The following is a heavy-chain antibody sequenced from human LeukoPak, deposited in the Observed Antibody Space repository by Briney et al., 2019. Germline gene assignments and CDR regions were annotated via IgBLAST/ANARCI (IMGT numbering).Heavy chain of an antibody. CDR2: FDPEDGKT. CDR3: ATGYLVTAGLMDV. J-gene: IGHJ6*02. CDR1: GYTLAEVS. V-gene: IGHV1-24*01. Sequence: SVKVACKVSGYTLAEVSMFWGRQAPEKGLEWMGSFDPEDGKTVYAQKFQGRITMTEDTSTDTAYMELSSMRSEDTAVYYCATGYLVTAGLMDVWGQGTTVTVSS. D-gene: IGHD6-13*01.